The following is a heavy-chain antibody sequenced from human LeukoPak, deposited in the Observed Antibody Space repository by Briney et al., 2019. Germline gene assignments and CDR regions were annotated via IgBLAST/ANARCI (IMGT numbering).Heavy chain of an antibody. D-gene: IGHD3-3*01. CDR1: GGSISSSSYY. J-gene: IGHJ4*02. V-gene: IGHV4-39*01. CDR2: IYYSGST. CDR3: ARLTVLRFLEWHFDY. Sequence: SETLSLTCTVSGGSISSSSYYWVWIRQPPGKGLEWIGSIYYSGSTYYNPSLKSRVTISVDTSKNQFSLKLSSVTAADTAVYYCARLTVLRFLEWHFDYWGQGTLVTVSS.